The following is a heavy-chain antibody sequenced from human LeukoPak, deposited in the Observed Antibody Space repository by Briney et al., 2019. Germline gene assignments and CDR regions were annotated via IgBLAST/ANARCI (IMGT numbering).Heavy chain of an antibody. CDR3: ARTMTGDSGNYHFDY. CDR2: INPNSGGT. V-gene: IGHV1-2*02. CDR1: GYTFTAYF. Sequence: ASVKVSCKASGYTFTAYFIHWVRQAPGQRLEWMAWINPNSGGTNYAQKFQGRITMTRDTSISTAYMELSRLRSDDTAVYYCARTMTGDSGNYHFDYWGQGTLVTVSS. D-gene: IGHD1-26*01. J-gene: IGHJ4*02.